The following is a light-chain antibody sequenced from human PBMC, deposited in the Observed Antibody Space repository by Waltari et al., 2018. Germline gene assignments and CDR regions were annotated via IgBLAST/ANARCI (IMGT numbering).Light chain of an antibody. J-gene: IGLJ2*01. CDR3: SSRNGRASQVV. Sequence: SSGLTQDPAVSVALGQTIRITCRGDSLRTSYASWYQVKTGQAPVLVIFGKEKRPSGVPDRMSGESSETTSSLIITGAQAEDEADYYCSSRNGRASQVVFAGGTKVTVL. V-gene: IGLV3-19*01. CDR2: GKE. CDR1: SLRTSY.